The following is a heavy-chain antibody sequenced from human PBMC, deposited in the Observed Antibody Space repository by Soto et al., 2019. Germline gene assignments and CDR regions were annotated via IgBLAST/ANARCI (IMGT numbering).Heavy chain of an antibody. V-gene: IGHV1-3*01. CDR1: GYTFTSYA. J-gene: IGHJ4*02. D-gene: IGHD6-6*01. Sequence: ASVEVSCKASGYTFTSYAMHWVRQAPGQRLEWMGWINAGNGNTKYSQKFQGRVTITRDTSASTAYMELSSLRSEDTAVYYCARGEQLVRTFPDYWGQGTLVTVSS. CDR2: INAGNGNT. CDR3: ARGEQLVRTFPDY.